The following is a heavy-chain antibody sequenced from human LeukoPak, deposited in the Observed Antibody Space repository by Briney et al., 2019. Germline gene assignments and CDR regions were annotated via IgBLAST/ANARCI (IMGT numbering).Heavy chain of an antibody. CDR1: GFTFSSYS. Sequence: TGGSLRLSCAASGFTFSSYSMNWVRQAPGKGLEWVSSISSSSSYIYYADSVKGRFTISRDNAKNSLYLQMNSLRAEDTAVYYCARDPPLITAAGSRYLQHWGQGTLVTVSS. V-gene: IGHV3-21*01. CDR3: ARDPPLITAAGSRYLQH. D-gene: IGHD6-13*01. CDR2: ISSSSSYI. J-gene: IGHJ1*01.